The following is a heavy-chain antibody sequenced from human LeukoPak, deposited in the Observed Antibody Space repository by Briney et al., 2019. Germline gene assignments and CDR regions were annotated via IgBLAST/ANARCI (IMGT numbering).Heavy chain of an antibody. V-gene: IGHV3-23*01. CDR1: GFSLSSYA. D-gene: IGHD6-13*01. CDR3: AKIRMAGSSTWYPNDY. J-gene: IGHJ4*02. Sequence: GGSLRLSCAASGFSLSSYAMSWVRQAPGKGLVWVSGISGSDGSTYYADSVKGRFTLSRDNSKNTLYLQMNRLRAEDTAVYYCAKIRMAGSSTWYPNDYWGQGTLVTVSS. CDR2: ISGSDGST.